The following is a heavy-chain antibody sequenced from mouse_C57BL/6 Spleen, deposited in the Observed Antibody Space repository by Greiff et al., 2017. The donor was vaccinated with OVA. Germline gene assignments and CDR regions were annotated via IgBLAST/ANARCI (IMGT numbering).Heavy chain of an antibody. D-gene: IGHD1-1*01. Sequence: QVQLQQSGAELVRPGSSVKLSCKASGYTFTSYWMHWVKQRPIQGLEWIGNIDPSDSETHYNQKFKDKATLTVDKSSSTAYMQLSSLTSEDSAVYYCARLGYGSAMDYWGQGTSVTVSS. J-gene: IGHJ4*01. CDR1: GYTFTSYW. CDR2: IDPSDSET. V-gene: IGHV1-52*01. CDR3: ARLGYGSAMDY.